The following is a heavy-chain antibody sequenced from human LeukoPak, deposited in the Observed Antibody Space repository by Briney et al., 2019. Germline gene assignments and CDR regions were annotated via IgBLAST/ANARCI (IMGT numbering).Heavy chain of an antibody. CDR1: GLTFSSSW. D-gene: IGHD6-19*01. J-gene: IGHJ4*02. CDR3: AGRRSSGWYAY. Sequence: GGSLRLSCAVSGLTFSSSWMDWVRQAPGKGLEWVSVIYDSGTTYYADSVKGRFLIFRDTSKNTVDLQMNSLRVEDTAVYYCAGRRSSGWYAYWGQGTLVTVSS. CDR2: IYDSGTT. V-gene: IGHV3-53*01.